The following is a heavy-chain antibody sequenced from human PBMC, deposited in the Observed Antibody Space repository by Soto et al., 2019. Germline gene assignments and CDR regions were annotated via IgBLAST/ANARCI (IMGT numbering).Heavy chain of an antibody. CDR2: IHYSGSI. CDR1: GGSISTDHYH. Sequence: QVQLQESGPGLVRPSQTLSLTCTVSGGSISTDHYHWTWIRQAPGKGPEWMGYIHYSGSIQFNPSLQSRVSMSVDTSKNLFSLRLSSVTAADTAVYFCAREDDGGDRDYYGLDVWGQGTTVTVSS. D-gene: IGHD2-21*02. V-gene: IGHV4-30-4*01. J-gene: IGHJ6*02. CDR3: AREDDGGDRDYYGLDV.